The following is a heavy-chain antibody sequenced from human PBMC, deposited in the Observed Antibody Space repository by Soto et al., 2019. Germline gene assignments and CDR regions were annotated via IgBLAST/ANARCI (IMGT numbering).Heavy chain of an antibody. J-gene: IGHJ6*02. Sequence: GESLKISCKGSGYSFTSYWIGWVRQMPGKGLEWMGIIYPGDSDTRYSPSFQGQVTISADKSISTAYRQWSSLKASDTAMYYCARHAPLQYSSSWYRWEWYYYGMDVWGQGTTVTVSS. CDR2: IYPGDSDT. CDR3: ARHAPLQYSSSWYRWEWYYYGMDV. D-gene: IGHD6-13*01. CDR1: GYSFTSYW. V-gene: IGHV5-51*01.